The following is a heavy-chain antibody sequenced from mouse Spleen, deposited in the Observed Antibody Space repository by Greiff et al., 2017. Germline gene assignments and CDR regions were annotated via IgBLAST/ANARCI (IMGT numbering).Heavy chain of an antibody. V-gene: IGHV5-9-1*01. D-gene: IGHD1-1*01. CDR1: GFTFSSYA. CDR2: ISSGGSYT. Sequence: EVKLMESGGGLVKPGGSLKLSCAASGFTFSSYAMSWVRQTPEKRLEWVATISSGGSYTYYPDSVKGRFTISRDNAKNTLYLQMSSLRSEDTAMYYCARRVYGYAMDYWGQGTSVTVSS. CDR3: ARRVYGYAMDY. J-gene: IGHJ4*01.